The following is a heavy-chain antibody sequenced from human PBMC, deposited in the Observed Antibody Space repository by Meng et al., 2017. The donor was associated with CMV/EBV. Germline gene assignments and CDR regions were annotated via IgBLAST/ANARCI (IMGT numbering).Heavy chain of an antibody. CDR3: ARDSYCGGDCYSDY. D-gene: IGHD2-21*01. Sequence: GGSLRLSCAASGFTVSSNYMSWVRQAPGKGLEWASVIYSGGSTYYADSVKGRFTISRDNSKNTLYLQMNSLRAEDTAVYYCARDSYCGGDCYSDYWGQGTLVTVSS. V-gene: IGHV3-66*02. CDR1: GFTVSSNY. J-gene: IGHJ4*02. CDR2: IYSGGST.